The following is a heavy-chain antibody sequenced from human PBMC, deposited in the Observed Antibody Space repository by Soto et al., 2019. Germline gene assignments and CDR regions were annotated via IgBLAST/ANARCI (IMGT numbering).Heavy chain of an antibody. J-gene: IGHJ6*02. Sequence: QVQLVQSGAEVKKTGSSVKVSCKASGGTFSSYTISWVRQAPGQGLEWMGGVIPGLSITNYAQKFQDRVTITADESTTTAYMELSSLSSEDTAVYDCASRRSFYYDMDVWGQGTPVTVSS. D-gene: IGHD2-15*01. V-gene: IGHV1-69*01. CDR1: GGTFSSYT. CDR3: ASRRSFYYDMDV. CDR2: VIPGLSIT.